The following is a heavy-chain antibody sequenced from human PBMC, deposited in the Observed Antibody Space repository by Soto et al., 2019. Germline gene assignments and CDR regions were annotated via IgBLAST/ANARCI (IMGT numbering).Heavy chain of an antibody. CDR1: GGSISSSSYY. D-gene: IGHD6-19*01. Sequence: SETLSLTCTVSGGSISSSSYYWGWIRQPPGKGLEWIGSIYYSGSTYYNPSLKSRVTISVDTSKNQFSLKLSSVTAADTAVYYCARRRAVGGKEPTCGMDVWGQGTTVTVSS. CDR3: ARRRAVGGKEPTCGMDV. J-gene: IGHJ6*02. V-gene: IGHV4-39*01. CDR2: IYYSGST.